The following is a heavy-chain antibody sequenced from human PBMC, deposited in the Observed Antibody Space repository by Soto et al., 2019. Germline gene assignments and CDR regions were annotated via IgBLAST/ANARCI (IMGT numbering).Heavy chain of an antibody. CDR3: AKDRPLYDYGDFDY. V-gene: IGHV3-21*04. D-gene: IGHD4-17*01. CDR2: ISSSSTST. Sequence: PGGSLRLSCAASGFTFSSYSMNWVRQAPGKGLEWVSSISSSSTSTYYADSVKGRFTISRDNSKNTLYLQMNSLRAEDTAVYYCAKDRPLYDYGDFDYWGQGTLVTVSS. CDR1: GFTFSSYS. J-gene: IGHJ4*02.